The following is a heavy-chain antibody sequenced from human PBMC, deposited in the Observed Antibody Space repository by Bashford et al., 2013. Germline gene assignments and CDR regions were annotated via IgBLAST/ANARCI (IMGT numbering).Heavy chain of an antibody. J-gene: IGHJ6*03. CDR3: ARGSGYDRYYYYYYMDV. D-gene: IGHD5-12*01. V-gene: IGHV1-69*13. Sequence: SVKVSCKASGGTFSSYAISWVRQAPGQGLEWMGGIIPIFGTANYAQKFQGRVTITADESTSTAYMELSSLRSEDTAVYYCARGSGYDRYYYYYYMDVWGKGTTVTVSS. CDR2: IIPIFGTA. CDR1: GGTFSSYA.